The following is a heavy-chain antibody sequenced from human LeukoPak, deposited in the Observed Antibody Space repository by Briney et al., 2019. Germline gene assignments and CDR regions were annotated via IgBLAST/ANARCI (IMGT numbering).Heavy chain of an antibody. CDR1: GYTFTGYY. J-gene: IGHJ6*03. V-gene: IGHV7-4-1*02. CDR2: INTNTGNP. CDR3: AAGVWFGELMGFDYYYYYYMDV. D-gene: IGHD3-10*01. Sequence: GASVKVSCKASGYTFTGYYMHWVRQAPGQGLEWMGWINTNTGNPTYAQGFTGRFVFSLDTSVSTAYLQISSLKAEDTAVYYCAAGVWFGELMGFDYYYYYYMDVWGKGTTVTVSS.